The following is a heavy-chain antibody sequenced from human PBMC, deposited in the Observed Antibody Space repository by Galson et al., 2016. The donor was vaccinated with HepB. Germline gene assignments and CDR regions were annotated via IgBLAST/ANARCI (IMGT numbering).Heavy chain of an antibody. Sequence: SLRLSCAASGFTFTNYGMNWVRQAPGKGLEWVSGIGESSIYTNYADSVKGRFTISRDNSNNMVYLQMHSLRAEDTGLYYCAGALDQSPYYFYYGVDLRGQGTSVTVSS. J-gene: IGHJ6*02. D-gene: IGHD3-3*02. CDR3: AGALDQSPYYFYYGVDL. V-gene: IGHV3-23*01. CDR2: IGESSIYT. CDR1: GFTFTNYG.